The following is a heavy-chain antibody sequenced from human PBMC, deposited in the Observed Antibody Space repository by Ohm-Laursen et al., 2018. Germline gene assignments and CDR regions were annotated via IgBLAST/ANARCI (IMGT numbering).Heavy chain of an antibody. V-gene: IGHV4-59*11. CDR1: GGYISNHY. D-gene: IGHD3-16*01. CDR2: IYHSGST. Sequence: SETLSLTCTVSGGYISNHYWNWVRQSPGKGLEWIGYIYHSGSTKYNPFFNSRVTISVDTSKNQFSLNLRSVTTADTAVYYCASGHNYGYDNYYYGMDVWGQGTTVTVSS. CDR3: ASGHNYGYDNYYYGMDV. J-gene: IGHJ6*02.